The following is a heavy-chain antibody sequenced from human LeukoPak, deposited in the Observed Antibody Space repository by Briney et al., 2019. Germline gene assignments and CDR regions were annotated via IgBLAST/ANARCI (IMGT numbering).Heavy chain of an antibody. CDR2: ISSRGDST. Sequence: GGSLRLSCAASGFIFSNYAMSWVRQVPGRGLEWVSTISSRGDSTYVADSVKGRFTISRDNSKNSLYLQMNTVRAEDTAAYYCVKGPRPDITVAHTVENWGQGTLVTVSS. V-gene: IGHV3-23*01. D-gene: IGHD6-19*01. CDR3: VKGPRPDITVAHTVEN. J-gene: IGHJ4*02. CDR1: GFIFSNYA.